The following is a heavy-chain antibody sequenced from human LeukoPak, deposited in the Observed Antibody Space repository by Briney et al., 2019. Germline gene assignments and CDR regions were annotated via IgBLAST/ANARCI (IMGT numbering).Heavy chain of an antibody. Sequence: SVKVSCKASGGTFSSYAISWVRPAPGQGLEWMGGIIPIFGTANYAQKFQGRVTITADESTSTAYMELSSLRSEDTAVYYCARASGYYDSSGYYQNWFDPWGQGTLVTVSS. CDR1: GGTFSSYA. D-gene: IGHD3-22*01. V-gene: IGHV1-69*13. CDR2: IIPIFGTA. J-gene: IGHJ5*02. CDR3: ARASGYYDSSGYYQNWFDP.